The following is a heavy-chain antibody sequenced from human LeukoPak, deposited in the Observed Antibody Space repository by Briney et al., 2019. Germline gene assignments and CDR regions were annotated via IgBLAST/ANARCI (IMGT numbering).Heavy chain of an antibody. Sequence: ASVKVSCKASGYTFTSYAMHWVRQAPGQGLEWMGWINAGNGNTKYSQKFQGRVTITRDTSVSTAYMELSSLRSEDTAVYYCARDHNIVAPFDYWGQGTLVTVSS. V-gene: IGHV1-3*01. CDR1: GYTFTSYA. CDR2: INAGNGNT. D-gene: IGHD5-12*01. J-gene: IGHJ4*02. CDR3: ARDHNIVAPFDY.